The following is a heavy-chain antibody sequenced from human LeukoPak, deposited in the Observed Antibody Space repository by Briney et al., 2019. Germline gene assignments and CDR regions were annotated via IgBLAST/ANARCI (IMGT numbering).Heavy chain of an antibody. V-gene: IGHV4-59*01. CDR1: GGSISSYY. CDR2: IYHTGST. CDR3: ARRGRNSSGWQDYL. J-gene: IGHJ4*02. D-gene: IGHD6-25*01. Sequence: PSETLSLTCTVSGGSISSYYWSWIRQPPGKGLEWIANIYHTGSTNYNPSLSSRVTISIDTSKNQFSLKLTSVTAADTAVYYCARRGRNSSGWQDYLWGQGTLVTVSS.